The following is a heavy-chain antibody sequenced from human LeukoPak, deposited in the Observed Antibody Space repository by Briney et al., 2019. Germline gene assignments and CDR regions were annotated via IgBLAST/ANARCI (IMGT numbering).Heavy chain of an antibody. V-gene: IGHV3-23*01. D-gene: IGHD3-10*01. CDR3: AKAPLLWFGELNY. Sequence: GGSLRLSCAASGFTFSSYAMSRVRQAPGKGLEWVSAISGSGGSTYYADSVKGRFTISRDNSKNTLYLQMNSLRAEDTAVYYCAKAPLLWFGELNYWGQGTLVTVSS. CDR2: ISGSGGST. CDR1: GFTFSSYA. J-gene: IGHJ4*02.